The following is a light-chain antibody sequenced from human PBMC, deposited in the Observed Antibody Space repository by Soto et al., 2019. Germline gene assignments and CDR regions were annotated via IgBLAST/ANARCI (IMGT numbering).Light chain of an antibody. CDR3: QQRSNWRGT. CDR2: DAS. V-gene: IGKV3-11*01. J-gene: IGKJ4*02. CDR1: QSLSKY. Sequence: EIVLTQSPATLSLSPGERATLSCRASQSLSKYLAWYQQKPGQAPRLLIYDASNRATGIPARFSGSGSGTDFTLTISSREPEEFAVYYCQQRSNWRGTFGGGTKVEI.